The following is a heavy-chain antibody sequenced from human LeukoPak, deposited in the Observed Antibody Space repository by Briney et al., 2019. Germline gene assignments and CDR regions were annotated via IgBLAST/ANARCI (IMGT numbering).Heavy chain of an antibody. D-gene: IGHD6-13*01. CDR3: ARVGVLSSSWLLY. Sequence: GGSLRLSCAASGFTFSSYIMNWVRQAPGKGLEWVSSISSSSSYIYYADSVKGRFTISRDNAKNSLYLQMNSLRAADTAVYYCARVGVLSSSWLLYWGQGTLVTVSS. CDR2: ISSSSSYI. CDR1: GFTFSSYI. V-gene: IGHV3-21*01. J-gene: IGHJ4*02.